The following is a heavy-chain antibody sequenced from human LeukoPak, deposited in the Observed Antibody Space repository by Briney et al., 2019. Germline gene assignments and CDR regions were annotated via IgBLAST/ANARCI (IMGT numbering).Heavy chain of an antibody. CDR1: GYSFTSYW. Sequence: GASLQISCKGSGYSFTSYWTGWVRPLPGKGLEWMGIIYPGDSDTRYSPSFQGQVTISADKSISTAYLQWSSLKASDTAMYYCARGFDYYYMDVWGKGTTVTVSS. CDR2: IYPGDSDT. V-gene: IGHV5-51*01. D-gene: IGHD3-3*01. J-gene: IGHJ6*03. CDR3: ARGFDYYYMDV.